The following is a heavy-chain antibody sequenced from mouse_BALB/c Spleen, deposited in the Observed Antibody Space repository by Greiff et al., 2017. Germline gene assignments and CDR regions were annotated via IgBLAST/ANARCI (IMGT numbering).Heavy chain of an antibody. J-gene: IGHJ3*01. CDR3: ARGGYGTRFAY. CDR1: GYTFTSYW. D-gene: IGHD2-1*01. CDR2: IDPSDSYT. Sequence: QVHVKQPGAELVKPGASVKLSCKASGYTFTSYWMHWVKQRPGQGLEWIGEIDPSDSYTNYNQKFKGKATLTVDKSSSTAYMQLSSLTSEDSAVYYCARGGYGTRFAYWGQGTLVTVSA. V-gene: IGHV1-69*02.